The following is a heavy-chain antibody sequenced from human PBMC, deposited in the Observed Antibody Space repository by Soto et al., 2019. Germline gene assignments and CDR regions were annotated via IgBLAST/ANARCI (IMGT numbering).Heavy chain of an antibody. CDR2: MYYGGST. Sequence: PSETLSRTCTVSGGSIRTYYWNWIRQPPGKGLEWIGYMYYGGSTNYNPSLKSRVTVSGDTSKNDFSLKLTSVTAADTAVYYCARSTGYGDSYFDYWGRGTLVTVSS. CDR3: ARSTGYGDSYFDY. D-gene: IGHD4-17*01. J-gene: IGHJ4*02. CDR1: GGSIRTYY. V-gene: IGHV4-59*01.